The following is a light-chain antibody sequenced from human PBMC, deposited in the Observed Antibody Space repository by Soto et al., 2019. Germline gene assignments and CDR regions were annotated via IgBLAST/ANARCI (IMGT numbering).Light chain of an antibody. CDR1: QSVSID. CDR2: GAS. J-gene: IGKJ1*01. V-gene: IGKV3-15*01. Sequence: IGITHSPSTLSASPLHRATLSCRASQSVSIDLAWYQQTPGQAPRLLIYGASTRATGIPVRFSGSASGTEFTLTISSLQSEDFTVYYCQQYNKWPLTFGQGTKVDIK. CDR3: QQYNKWPLT.